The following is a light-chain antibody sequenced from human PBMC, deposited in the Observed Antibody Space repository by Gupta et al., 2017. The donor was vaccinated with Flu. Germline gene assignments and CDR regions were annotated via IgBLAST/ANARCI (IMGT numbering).Light chain of an antibody. CDR1: QSVRSSY. CDR2: GAS. Sequence: EIVLTQSPGTLSLSPGERATLSCRASQSVRSSYLAWYQQKPGQAPKLLIYGASSRASGIPYRFSGSGSGTDFTLTISRREPEDFAVYYCQQDGSSPQTFGQGTKVEIK. V-gene: IGKV3-20*01. J-gene: IGKJ1*01. CDR3: QQDGSSPQT.